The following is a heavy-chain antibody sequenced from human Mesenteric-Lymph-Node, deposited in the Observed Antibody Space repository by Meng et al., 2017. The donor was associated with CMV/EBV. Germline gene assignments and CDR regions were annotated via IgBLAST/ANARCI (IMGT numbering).Heavy chain of an antibody. V-gene: IGHV3-23*01. CDR2: ISSSGGTI. J-gene: IGHJ4*02. D-gene: IGHD7-27*01. CDR3: AKDLAWGADY. CDR1: GFTFRIYG. Sequence: LYCAASGFTFRIYGMNWVRQAPGKGLEWVSIISSSGGTIYYADSVKGRFIISRDNSKNTVSLQINSLRPEDTAVYYCAKDLAWGADYWGQGTLVTVSS.